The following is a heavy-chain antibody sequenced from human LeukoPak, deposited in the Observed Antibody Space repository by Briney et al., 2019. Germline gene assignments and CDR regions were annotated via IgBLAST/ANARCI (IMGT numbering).Heavy chain of an antibody. CDR1: GYTFIELS. D-gene: IGHD1-26*01. V-gene: IGHV1-24*01. J-gene: IGHJ4*02. CDR2: FDPEDGET. Sequence: ASVKVSCKVPGYTFIELSTHWVRQAPGKGLEWMGGFDPEDGETIYAQKFQGRVTMTEDTSTDTAYMELSSLRSEDTAVYYCATDRVVEPTLFDYWGQGTLVTVSS. CDR3: ATDRVVEPTLFDY.